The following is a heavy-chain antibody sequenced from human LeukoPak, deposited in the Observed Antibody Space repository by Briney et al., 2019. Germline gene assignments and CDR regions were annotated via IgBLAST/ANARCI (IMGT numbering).Heavy chain of an antibody. J-gene: IGHJ3*02. CDR3: ARDYDSSGYTGHTFDI. CDR1: GGSISSSSYY. V-gene: IGHV4-39*01. Sequence: PSETLSLTCTVSGGSISSSSYYWGWIRQPPGKGLEWVGSIYYSGSTYYNPSLKSRVTISVDTSKNQFSLKLSSVTAADTAVYYCARDYDSSGYTGHTFDIWGQGTMVTVSS. D-gene: IGHD3-22*01. CDR2: IYYSGST.